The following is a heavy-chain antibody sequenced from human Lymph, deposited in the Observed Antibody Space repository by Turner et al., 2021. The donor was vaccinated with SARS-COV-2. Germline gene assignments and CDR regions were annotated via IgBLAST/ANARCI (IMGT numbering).Heavy chain of an antibody. CDR3: ARLPIARGYIGYDFYYFDY. CDR2: IYPGDSDT. CDR1: GSSFPTYW. D-gene: IGHD5-12*01. J-gene: IGHJ4*02. V-gene: IGHV5-51*01. Sequence: EVQLVHSEAEVQNPGESLKISCKGSGSSFPTYWIGWVRQMPGKGLEGRGIIYPGDSDTRYSPSFQGQVTISADKSISTAYLQWSSRKASDIAMYYWARLPIARGYIGYDFYYFDYWGQGTLVTVSS.